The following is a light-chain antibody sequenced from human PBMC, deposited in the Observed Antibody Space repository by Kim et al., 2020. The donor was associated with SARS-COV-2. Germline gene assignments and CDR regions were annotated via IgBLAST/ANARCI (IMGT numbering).Light chain of an antibody. CDR1: QSISSH. CDR3: QQYNTYSPL. V-gene: IGKV1-39*01. Sequence: DIQMTQSPSSLSASVGDRVTITCRTTQSISSHLNWYQQKPGRAPKLLISAASTLQGGVPSRFSGSGSETDFTLTISSLQPEDTATYYCQQYNTYSPLFGQGTRLEIK. CDR2: AAS. J-gene: IGKJ5*01.